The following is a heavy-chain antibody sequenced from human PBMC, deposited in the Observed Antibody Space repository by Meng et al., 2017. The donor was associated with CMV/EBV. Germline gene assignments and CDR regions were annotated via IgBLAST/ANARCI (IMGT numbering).Heavy chain of an antibody. CDR2: INHSGST. CDR1: GGSFSGYY. J-gene: IGHJ5*02. D-gene: IGHD1-26*01. Sequence: VQLQQGGAGLLKPSETLSLTCAGYGGSFSGYYWSWIRQPPGKGLEWIGEINHSGSTNYNPSLKSRVTISVDTSKNQFSLKLSSVTAADTAVYYCARGVGGWFDPWGQGTLVTVSS. CDR3: ARGVGGWFDP. V-gene: IGHV4-34*01.